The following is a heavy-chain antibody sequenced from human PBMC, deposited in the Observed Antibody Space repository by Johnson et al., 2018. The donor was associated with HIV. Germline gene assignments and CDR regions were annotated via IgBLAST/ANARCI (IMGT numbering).Heavy chain of an antibody. D-gene: IGHD3-10*01. CDR1: GFTFSNAW. CDR3: TTARLLWWGGAFDI. V-gene: IGHV3-15*01. J-gene: IGHJ3*02. Sequence: VQLLESGGGLVKPGGSLRLSCAASGFTFSNAWMSWVRQAPGKGLEWVGRIKSKTDGGTTDYAAPVKGRFTISRDDSKNTLYLQMNSLKAEDTAVYYCTTARLLWWGGAFDIWGQGTVVTVSS. CDR2: IKSKTDGGTT.